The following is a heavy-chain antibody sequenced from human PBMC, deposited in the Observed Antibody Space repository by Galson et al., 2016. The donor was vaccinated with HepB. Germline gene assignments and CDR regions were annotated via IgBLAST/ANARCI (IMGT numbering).Heavy chain of an antibody. D-gene: IGHD1-14*01. CDR1: GFTFSNYA. J-gene: IGHJ3*01. Sequence: SLRLSCAASGFTFSNYAMHWVRQAPGKGLEWVAVISYDGNNKYYADSVKGRFIISRDDSKNTLYLQLNGLRPEDTAVYYCARAGGTTSIFAFDLWGRGTLVTVSS. CDR3: ARAGGTTSIFAFDL. CDR2: ISYDGNNK. V-gene: IGHV3-30*04.